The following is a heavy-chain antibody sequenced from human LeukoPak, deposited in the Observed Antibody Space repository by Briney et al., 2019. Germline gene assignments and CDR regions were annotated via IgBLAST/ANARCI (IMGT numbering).Heavy chain of an antibody. V-gene: IGHV4-61*01. CDR2: IYYSGST. D-gene: IGHD3-9*01. Sequence: TSETLSLTCTVSGGSVSSGTYYWSWIRQPPGKGLEWIGYIYYSGSTNYNPSLKSRVTISVDTSKNQFSLELTSVTAADTAVYYCARSRGPNILTGYYMPYYFDYWGQGTLVTVSS. CDR1: GGSVSSGTYY. J-gene: IGHJ4*02. CDR3: ARSRGPNILTGYYMPYYFDY.